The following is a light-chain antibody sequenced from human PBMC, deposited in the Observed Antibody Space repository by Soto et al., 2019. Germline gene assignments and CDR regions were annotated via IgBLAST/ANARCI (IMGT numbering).Light chain of an antibody. CDR1: SSNIGSNT. V-gene: IGLV1-44*01. CDR3: AAWDDSLNGVV. J-gene: IGLJ2*01. Sequence: QSVLTQPPSASGTPGQRVTISCSGSSSNIGSNTVNWYQQPPGTAPKLLIYSNNQWPSGVPDRFSGSKSGTSASLAISGLQSEDEADYYCAAWDDSLNGVVFGGGTKLTVL. CDR2: SNN.